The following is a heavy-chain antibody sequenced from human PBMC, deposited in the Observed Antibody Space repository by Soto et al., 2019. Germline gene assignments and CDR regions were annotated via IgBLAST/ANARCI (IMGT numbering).Heavy chain of an antibody. Sequence: GGSLRLSCAASGFPFSSFWMDWVRQAPGKGLEWVANINPDGSERNYVDSVKGRFTIYRDNAKNSLYLQMSSLAAEDSALYYWSRSIDSWGQGTPVTVYS. J-gene: IGHJ4*02. CDR2: INPDGSER. CDR1: GFPFSSFW. V-gene: IGHV3-7*01. CDR3: SRSIDS.